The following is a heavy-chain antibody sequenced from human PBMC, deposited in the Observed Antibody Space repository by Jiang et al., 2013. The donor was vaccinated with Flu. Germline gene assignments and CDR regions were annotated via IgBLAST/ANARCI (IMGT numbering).Heavy chain of an antibody. J-gene: IGHJ4*02. V-gene: IGHV6-1*01. D-gene: IGHD5-24*01. Sequence: QTLSLTCAISGDIVDSNSAAWNWIRQSPSRGLEWLGRTYYRSRSYKWFNDFALSVESRMTIVPDTSKNQFSLHLYSVSPEDTAVYFCARDRGRTEVAASPYYFDSWGQGTLVTVSS. CDR3: ARDRGRTEVAASPYYFDS. CDR2: TYYRSRSYKWFN. CDR1: GDIVDSNSAA.